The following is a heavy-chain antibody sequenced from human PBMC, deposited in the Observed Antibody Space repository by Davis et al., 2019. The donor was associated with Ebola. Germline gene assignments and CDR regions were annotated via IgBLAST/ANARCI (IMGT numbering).Heavy chain of an antibody. V-gene: IGHV3-30-3*01. CDR3: ARGDIVATIPYYYGMDV. CDR2: ISYDGSNK. CDR1: GFTFSSYA. D-gene: IGHD5-12*01. Sequence: GESLKIFCAASGFTFSSYAMHWVRQAPGKGLEWVAVISYDGSNKYYADSVKGRFTISRDNSKNTLYLQMNSLRAEDTAVYYCARGDIVATIPYYYGMDVWGKGTTVTVSS. J-gene: IGHJ6*04.